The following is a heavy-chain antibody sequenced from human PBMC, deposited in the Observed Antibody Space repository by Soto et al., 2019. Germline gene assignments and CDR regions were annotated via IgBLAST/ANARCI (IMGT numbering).Heavy chain of an antibody. CDR3: AKCPGAMAGHYYYYDMDV. V-gene: IGHV3-9*01. D-gene: IGHD5-18*01. CDR1: GFTFEDHA. J-gene: IGHJ6*02. CDR2: ISWNSDTI. Sequence: PGGSLRLSCAASGFTFEDHAMHWARQAPGKGLEWVSGISWNSDTIGYADSVRGRFTISRDNAKNSLYLQMNTLRAEDTALYYCAKCPGAMAGHYYYYDMDVWGQGTTVTVSS.